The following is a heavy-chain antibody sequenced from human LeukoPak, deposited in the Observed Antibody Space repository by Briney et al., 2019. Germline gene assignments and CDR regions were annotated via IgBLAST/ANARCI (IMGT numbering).Heavy chain of an antibody. CDR3: AKIGYSGSGVGYYMDV. CDR2: IRYDGSNK. Sequence: GGSLRLSCAASGFTFSSYGFHWVRQAPGKGLEWVAFIRYDGSNKYYADSVKGRFTISRDNSKNTLYLQMNSLRAEDTAVYYCAKIGYSGSGVGYYMDVWGKGTTVTISS. D-gene: IGHD3-10*01. CDR1: GFTFSSYG. J-gene: IGHJ6*03. V-gene: IGHV3-30*02.